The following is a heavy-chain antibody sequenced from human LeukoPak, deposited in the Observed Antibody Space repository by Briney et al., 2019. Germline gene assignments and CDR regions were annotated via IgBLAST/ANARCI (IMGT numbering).Heavy chain of an antibody. V-gene: IGHV1-18*01. CDR1: GYTFTSYG. Sequence: ASVKVSCKASGYTFTSYGISWVRQAPGQGLEWVGWISAYNGNTNYAQKLQGRVTMTTDTSTSTAYMELRSLRSDDTAVYYCAREATYYDFWSGLRNWFDPWGQGTLVTVSS. CDR2: ISAYNGNT. CDR3: AREATYYDFWSGLRNWFDP. J-gene: IGHJ5*02. D-gene: IGHD3-3*01.